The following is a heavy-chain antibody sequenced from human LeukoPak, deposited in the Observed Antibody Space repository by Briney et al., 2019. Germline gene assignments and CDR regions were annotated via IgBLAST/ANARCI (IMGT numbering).Heavy chain of an antibody. V-gene: IGHV4-39*01. CDR2: IYHGGNT. J-gene: IGHJ4*02. Sequence: SETLSLTCTVSGDSISSSYCYWGWIRQPPGKGLEWIGSIYHGGNTYYNPSLKSRVTISVDTSKNQFSLKLSSVTAADTAVYYCARLSDYWGQGTLVTVSS. CDR3: ARLSDY. CDR1: GDSISSSYCY.